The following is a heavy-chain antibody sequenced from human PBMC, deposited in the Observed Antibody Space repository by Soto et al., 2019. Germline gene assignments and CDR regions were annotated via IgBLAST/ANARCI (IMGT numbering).Heavy chain of an antibody. D-gene: IGHD5-12*01. J-gene: IGHJ5*02. CDR3: AKGDNLGPKTGYAFDP. CDR2: TYFRSKWYN. V-gene: IGHV6-1*01. Sequence: SQPLSLTCAISGASVSGNTASWNWIRQSPSRGLEWLGRTYFRSKWYNDCAVSVKSRIIINPDTSNNQFSLQLNSVTPEDTAVYFCAKGDNLGPKTGYAFDPWGQGIMVTVSS. CDR1: GASVSGNTAS.